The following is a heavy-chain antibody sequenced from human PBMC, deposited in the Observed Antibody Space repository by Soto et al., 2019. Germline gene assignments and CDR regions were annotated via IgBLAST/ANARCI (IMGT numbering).Heavy chain of an antibody. J-gene: IGHJ4*02. CDR1: GGSFSGYY. D-gene: IGHD7-27*01. Sequence: QVQLQQWGAGLLKPSETLSLTCAVYGGSFSGYYWSWIRQPPGKGLEGIGEINHSGSTNYNPSLKSRVTISVDTSKNQFSLKLSSVTAADTAVYYCARGWGALFDYWGQGALVTVSS. CDR2: INHSGST. CDR3: ARGWGALFDY. V-gene: IGHV4-34*01.